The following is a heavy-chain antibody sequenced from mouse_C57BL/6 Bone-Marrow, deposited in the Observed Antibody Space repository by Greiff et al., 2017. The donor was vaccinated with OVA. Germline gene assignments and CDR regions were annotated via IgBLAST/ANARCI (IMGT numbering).Heavy chain of an antibody. D-gene: IGHD1-1*01. Sequence: EVQRVESGGGLVQPGGSMKLSCAASGFTFSDAWMDWVRQSPEKGLEWVAEIRNKANNHATYYAESVKGRFTISRDDSKSSVYLQMNSLRAEDTGIYYCTRRYYGSSSNWDVLWGQGTTLTVSS. CDR2: IRNKANNHAT. CDR3: TRRYYGSSSNWDVL. V-gene: IGHV6-6*01. CDR1: GFTFSDAW. J-gene: IGHJ2*01.